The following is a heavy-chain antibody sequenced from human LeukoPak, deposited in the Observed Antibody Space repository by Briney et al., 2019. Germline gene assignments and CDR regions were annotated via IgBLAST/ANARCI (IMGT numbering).Heavy chain of an antibody. Sequence: SETLSLTCAVYGGSFSGYYWSWIRQPPGKGLEWIGEINHSGSTNYNPSPKSRVTISVDTSKNQFSLKLSSVTAADTAVYYCARGPSRQEYSSGLDYWGQGTLVTVSS. CDR1: GGSFSGYY. V-gene: IGHV4-34*01. CDR2: INHSGST. CDR3: ARGPSRQEYSSGLDY. J-gene: IGHJ4*02. D-gene: IGHD6-19*01.